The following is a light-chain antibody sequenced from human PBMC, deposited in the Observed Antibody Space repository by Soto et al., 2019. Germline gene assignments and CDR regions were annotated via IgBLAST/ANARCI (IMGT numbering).Light chain of an antibody. J-gene: IGLJ3*02. CDR2: EDI. V-gene: IGLV2-14*01. CDR1: SSDIGTYNH. CDR3: SSYTSSSTLV. Sequence: QSALTQPASVSGSPGQSIAISCAGTSSDIGTYNHVSWYQQHPGKAPQLIIYEDINRPSGLSSRFSGSKSGNTASLTISGLQAEDEADYYCSSYTSSSTLVFGGGTKVTVL.